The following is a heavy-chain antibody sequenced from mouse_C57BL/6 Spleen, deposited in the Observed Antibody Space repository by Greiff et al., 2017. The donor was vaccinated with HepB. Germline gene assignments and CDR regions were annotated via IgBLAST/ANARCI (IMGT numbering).Heavy chain of an antibody. CDR1: GYAFSSYW. CDR3: ARVELRRSTGAMDY. J-gene: IGHJ4*01. CDR2: IYPGDGDT. Sequence: VQLQESGAELVKPGASVKISCKASGYAFSSYWMNWVKQRPGKGLEWIGQIYPGDGDTNYNGKFKGKATLTADKSSSTAYMQLSSLTSEDSAVYFCARVELRRSTGAMDYWGQGTSVTVSS. D-gene: IGHD1-2*01. V-gene: IGHV1-80*01.